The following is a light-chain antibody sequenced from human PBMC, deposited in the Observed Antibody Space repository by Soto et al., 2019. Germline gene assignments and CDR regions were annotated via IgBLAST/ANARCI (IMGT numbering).Light chain of an antibody. J-gene: IGLJ2*01. CDR2: DVS. CDR1: SSDVGGYNY. CDR3: SSYTISSTLVV. Sequence: QSALTQPASVSGSPGQSITIFCTGTSSDVGGYNYVSWYQQHPGKAPKLMIYDVSNRPSGVSNRFSGSKSGNTASLTISGLQAEDESDYYCSSYTISSTLVVFGGGTKRTVL. V-gene: IGLV2-14*01.